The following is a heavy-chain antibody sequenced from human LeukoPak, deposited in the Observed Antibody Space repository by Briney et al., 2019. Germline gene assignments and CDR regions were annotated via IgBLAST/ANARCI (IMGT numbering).Heavy chain of an antibody. D-gene: IGHD4-17*01. CDR1: GFTFSSYG. J-gene: IGHJ4*02. CDR2: ISYDGSNK. CDR3: AKDPNLYGDYYFDY. V-gene: IGHV3-30*18. Sequence: GGSLRLSCAASGFTFSSYGMHWVRQAPGKVLEWVAVISYDGSNKYYADSVKGRFPISRDNSKNTLYLQMNSLRAEDTAVYYCAKDPNLYGDYYFDYWGQGTLVTVSS.